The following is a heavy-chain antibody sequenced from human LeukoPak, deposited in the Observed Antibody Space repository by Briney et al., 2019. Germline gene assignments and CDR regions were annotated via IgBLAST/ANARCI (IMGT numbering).Heavy chain of an antibody. CDR3: ARGPDIVVVPAAIIWFDP. CDR1: GGSISSYY. D-gene: IGHD2-2*02. Sequence: PSETLSLTXTVSGGSISSYYWSWIRQPPGKGLEWIGYIYYSGSTNYNPSLKSRVTISVDTSKNQFSLKLSSVTAADTAVYYCARGPDIVVVPAAIIWFDPWGQGTLVTVSS. CDR2: IYYSGST. V-gene: IGHV4-59*01. J-gene: IGHJ5*02.